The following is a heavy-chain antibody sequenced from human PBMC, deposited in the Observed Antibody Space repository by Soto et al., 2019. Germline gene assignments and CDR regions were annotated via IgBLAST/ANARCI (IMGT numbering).Heavy chain of an antibody. D-gene: IGHD3-22*01. CDR2: IIPIFGTA. CDR1: GGTFRSYV. Sequence: QVQLVQSGAEVKKPGSSVKVSCKASGGTFRSYVISWVRQAPGQGLEWMGGIIPIFGTANYAQKFQGRVTITADDSTGTAYTELSSLRSDATAVSYCATDRMGTMRVVVTSGSDLWGGGALVTVSS. J-gene: IGHJ2*01. V-gene: IGHV1-69*12. CDR3: ATDRMGTMRVVVTSGSDL.